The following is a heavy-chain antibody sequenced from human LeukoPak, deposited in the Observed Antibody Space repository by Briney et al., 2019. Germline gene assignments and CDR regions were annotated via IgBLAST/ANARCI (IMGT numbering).Heavy chain of an antibody. CDR3: ARYDSSGWSPFDY. D-gene: IGHD6-19*01. J-gene: IGHJ4*02. V-gene: IGHV4-34*01. Sequence: PSETLSLTCAVYGGSFSGYYWSWIRQPPGKGLEWIGEINHSGSTNYNPSLKSRVTISVDTSKNQFSLKLSSVTAADTAVYYCARYDSSGWSPFDYWGQGTLVTVSS. CDR1: GGSFSGYY. CDR2: INHSGST.